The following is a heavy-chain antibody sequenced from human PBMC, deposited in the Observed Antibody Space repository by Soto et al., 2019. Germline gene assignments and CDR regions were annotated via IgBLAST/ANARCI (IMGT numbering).Heavy chain of an antibody. J-gene: IGHJ4*02. CDR3: LHQSRGYDSAKKDDY. V-gene: IGHV1-69*02. CDR2: IIPILGIA. CDR1: GGTFSSYT. Sequence: QVQLVQSGAEVKKPGSSVKVSCKASGGTFSSYTISWVRQAPGQGLEWMGRIIPILGIANYAQKFQGRVTITADKSTSTAYMELSSLRSEDTAVYYCLHQSRGYDSAKKDDYWGQGTLVTVSS. D-gene: IGHD5-12*01.